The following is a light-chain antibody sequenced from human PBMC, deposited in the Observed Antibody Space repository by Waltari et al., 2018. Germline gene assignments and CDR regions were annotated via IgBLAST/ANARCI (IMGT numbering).Light chain of an antibody. V-gene: IGKV4-1*01. J-gene: IGKJ4*01. CDR1: QSLLYSSNNKNY. Sequence: DIVMTQSPASLAVSLGERATIKCKSSQSLLYSSNNKNYLAWFQQKPGQPPKLLIYWASSRESGVPDRISGSGSGTDFTLTISSLQAEDVAVYYCHQYYSIPVTFGGGTKVEIQ. CDR2: WAS. CDR3: HQYYSIPVT.